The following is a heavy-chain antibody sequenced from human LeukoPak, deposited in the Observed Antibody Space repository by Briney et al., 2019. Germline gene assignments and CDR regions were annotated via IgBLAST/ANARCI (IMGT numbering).Heavy chain of an antibody. CDR3: GRDRGSFRDSIMTSWFDP. CDR1: GYTFTNYY. Sequence: ASVKVSCKASGYTFTNYYIHWVRQAPGQGLEWMGIINPSSGSTTYAQKFQGRVTMTRDMSTSTVYMDLSSLRSEDSAVYYCGRDRGSFRDSIMTSWFDPWGQGTLVTVSS. D-gene: IGHD3-16*01. CDR2: INPSSGST. J-gene: IGHJ5*02. V-gene: IGHV1-46*01.